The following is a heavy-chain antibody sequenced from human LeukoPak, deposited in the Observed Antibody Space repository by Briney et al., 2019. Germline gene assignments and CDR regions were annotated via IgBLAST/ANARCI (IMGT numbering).Heavy chain of an antibody. CDR1: GGSISSSSYY. D-gene: IGHD3-10*01. CDR2: IYYSGST. J-gene: IGHJ6*02. CDR3: ARTDYGSGSYPHYYGMDV. Sequence: SETLSLTCTVSGGSISSSSYYWGWIRQPPGKGLEWIGSIYYSGSTNYNPSLKSRVTISVDTSKNQFSLKLSSVTAADTAVYYCARTDYGSGSYPHYYGMDVWGQGTTVTVSS. V-gene: IGHV4-39*07.